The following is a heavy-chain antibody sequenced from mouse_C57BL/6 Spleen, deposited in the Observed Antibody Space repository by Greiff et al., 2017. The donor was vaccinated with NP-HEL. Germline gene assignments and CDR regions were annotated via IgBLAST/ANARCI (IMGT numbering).Heavy chain of an antibody. CDR1: GFTFSSYG. CDR2: ISSGGSYT. V-gene: IGHV5-6*01. Sequence: EVMLVESGGDLVKPGGSLKLSCAASGFTFSSYGMSWVRQTPDKRLEWVATISSGGSYTYYPDSVKGRFTISRDNAKNTLYLQMSSLKSEDTAMYYCARQIDYWGQGTTRTVSS. J-gene: IGHJ2*01. CDR3: ARQIDY.